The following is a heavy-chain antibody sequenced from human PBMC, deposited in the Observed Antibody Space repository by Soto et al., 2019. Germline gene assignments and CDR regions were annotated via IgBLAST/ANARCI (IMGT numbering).Heavy chain of an antibody. J-gene: IGHJ4*02. D-gene: IGHD3-16*01. V-gene: IGHV3-72*01. Sequence: EVQLVESGGGLVQPGGSLRLSCAASGFAFSDHYMDWVRQAPGKGLEWVGRTRNRANSYTTEYAASVKGRFTISRDDSKNSLYLQMDSLKTDDTAVYFCVRVINIIGGNTGAPDYWGQGTLVTVSS. CDR2: TRNRANSYTT. CDR3: VRVINIIGGNTGAPDY. CDR1: GFAFSDHY.